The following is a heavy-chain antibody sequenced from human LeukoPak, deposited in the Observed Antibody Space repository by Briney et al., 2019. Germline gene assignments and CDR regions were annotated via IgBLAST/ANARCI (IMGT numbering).Heavy chain of an antibody. Sequence: SETLSLTCTVSGGSISSYYWSWIRQPPGKGLEWIGYIYYSGSTNYNPSLKSRVTISVDTSKNQFSLKLSSVTAADTAVYYCAGRSEPYYYYGMDVWGQGTTVTVSS. V-gene: IGHV4-59*08. J-gene: IGHJ6*02. CDR1: GGSISSYY. CDR3: AGRSEPYYYYGMDV. CDR2: IYYSGST. D-gene: IGHD1-26*01.